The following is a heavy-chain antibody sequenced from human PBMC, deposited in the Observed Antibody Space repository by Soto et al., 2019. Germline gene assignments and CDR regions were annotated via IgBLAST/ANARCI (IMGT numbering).Heavy chain of an antibody. CDR3: ARDRWGSDYDFWSGSGTDAFDI. J-gene: IGHJ3*02. D-gene: IGHD3-3*01. Sequence: PSETLSLTYTVSGGSISSGGYYWSWIRQHPGKGLEWIGYIYYSGSTYYNPSLKSRVTISVDTSKNQFSLKLSSVTAADTAVYYCARDRWGSDYDFWSGSGTDAFDIWGQGTMVTVSS. CDR1: GGSISSGGYY. CDR2: IYYSGST. V-gene: IGHV4-31*03.